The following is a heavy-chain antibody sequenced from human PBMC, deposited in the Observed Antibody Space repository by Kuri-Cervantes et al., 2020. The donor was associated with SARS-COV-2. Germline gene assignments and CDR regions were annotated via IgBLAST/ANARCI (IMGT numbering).Heavy chain of an antibody. V-gene: IGHV3-48*01. CDR3: ARGFPTVTTWLGYYYYGMDV. J-gene: IGHJ6*02. CDR1: GFTFSSYS. D-gene: IGHD4-17*01. CDR2: ISSSSSTI. Sequence: GGALKISCAASGFTFSSYSMNWVRQAPGKGLEWVSYISSSSSTIYYADSVKGRFTISRDNAKNSLYLQVNSLRAEDTAVYYCARGFPTVTTWLGYYYYGMDVWGQGTTVTVSS.